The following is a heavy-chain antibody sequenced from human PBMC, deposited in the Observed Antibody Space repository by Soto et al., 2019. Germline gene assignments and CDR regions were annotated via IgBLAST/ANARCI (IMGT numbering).Heavy chain of an antibody. CDR2: ISTRSTYT. J-gene: IGHJ6*02. D-gene: IGHD1-1*01. CDR3: ARDLAWKRGKVGRYYYGMDV. V-gene: IGHV3-11*06. Sequence: QVLLVESEGGLVKPGGSLRLSCAASGFIFSDYYMSWVRQTPGKGLEWVSYISTRSTYTNYADSVKGRFTISRDNAKNSLYLQMDSLRVEDTAVYYCARDLAWKRGKVGRYYYGMDVWGQGTTVTVSS. CDR1: GFIFSDYY.